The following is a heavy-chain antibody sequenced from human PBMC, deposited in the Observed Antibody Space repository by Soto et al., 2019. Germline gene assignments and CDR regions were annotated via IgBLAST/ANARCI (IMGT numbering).Heavy chain of an antibody. CDR1: SGSISNSEW. V-gene: IGHV4-4*02. Sequence: QVQLQESGPGLVKPSETLSLTCAVTSGSISNSEWWTWVRQPPGKGVEWIGEVHQRGSNNFNPSLKSRVPLSIHTSENHFSLRLSSVTAADTAVYYCAGRMGSRPAWGQGTLVTVSS. D-gene: IGHD6-13*01. CDR2: VHQRGSN. J-gene: IGHJ4*02. CDR3: AGRMGSRPA.